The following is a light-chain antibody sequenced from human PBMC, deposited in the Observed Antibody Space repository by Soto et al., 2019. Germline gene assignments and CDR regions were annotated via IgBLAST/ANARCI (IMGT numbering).Light chain of an antibody. CDR3: SSYAGSIEV. J-gene: IGLJ1*01. CDR2: EVS. CDR1: SSDLGGYNY. Sequence: QCVLNQAPSASGSPGQSVTISFTGNSSDLGGYNYVSWYQQHPGKAPKLMIYEVSKRPSGVPGRFSGSKSGNTASLTVSGLQAEDEADYYCSSYAGSIEVFGTGTKVTVL. V-gene: IGLV2-8*01.